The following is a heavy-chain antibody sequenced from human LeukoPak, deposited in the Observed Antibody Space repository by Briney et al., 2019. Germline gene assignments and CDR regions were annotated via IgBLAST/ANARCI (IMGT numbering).Heavy chain of an antibody. CDR2: IIPIFGIA. V-gene: IGHV1-69*04. D-gene: IGHD7-27*01. Sequence: SEKVSCKASGGTFSSYAISWVRQAPGQGLEWMGRIIPIFGIANYAQKFQGRVMITADKSTSTAYMELSSLRSEDTAVYYCAREGLGYNYGMDVWGKGTTVTVSS. J-gene: IGHJ6*04. CDR1: GGTFSSYA. CDR3: AREGLGYNYGMDV.